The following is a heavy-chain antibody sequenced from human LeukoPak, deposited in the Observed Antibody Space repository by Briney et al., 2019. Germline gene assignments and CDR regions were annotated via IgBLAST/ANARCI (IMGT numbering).Heavy chain of an antibody. CDR3: ARGGDYVM. CDR1: GYSISSGYY. CDR2: IYHSGNS. J-gene: IGHJ4*02. V-gene: IGHV4-38-2*01. Sequence: SETLSLTCAVSGYSISSGYYWGWIRQPPGKGLEWIGSIYHSGNSYYNPSLKSRVTISVDTSKNQFSLKLSSVTAADTAVYYCARGGDYVMWGQGTLVTVSS. D-gene: IGHD4-17*01.